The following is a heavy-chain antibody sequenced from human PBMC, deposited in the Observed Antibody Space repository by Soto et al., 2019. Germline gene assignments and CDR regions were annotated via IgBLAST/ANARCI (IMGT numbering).Heavy chain of an antibody. Sequence: SETLSLTCTVSGGSISSDNYFWSWIRQHPGKGREWIGYIDYIGRAYYNPSLKSRVTTSVDTSKNQFSLRLSSVTVADTATYYCAREVKSAPASDAFDIWGQGRVVTVSS. CDR3: AREVKSAPASDAFDI. J-gene: IGHJ3*02. V-gene: IGHV4-31*03. CDR1: GGSISSDNYF. CDR2: IDYIGRA. D-gene: IGHD3-22*01.